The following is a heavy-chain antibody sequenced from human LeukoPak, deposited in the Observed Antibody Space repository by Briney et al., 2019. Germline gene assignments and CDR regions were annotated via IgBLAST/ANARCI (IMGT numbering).Heavy chain of an antibody. CDR3: ARDREAAAGPYYYYGMDV. D-gene: IGHD6-13*01. J-gene: IGHJ6*02. CDR2: INPNSGGT. Sequence: ASVKVSCKASGYTFTGYYMHWVRQAPGQGLEWMGWINPNSGGTNYAQKFQGRVTMTRDTSISTAYMELSRLRSDDTAVYYCARDREAAAGPYYYYGMDVWGQGTTVTVSS. V-gene: IGHV1-2*02. CDR1: GYTFTGYY.